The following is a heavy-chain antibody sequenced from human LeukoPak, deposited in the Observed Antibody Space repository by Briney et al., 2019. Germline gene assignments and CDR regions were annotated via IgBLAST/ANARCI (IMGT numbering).Heavy chain of an antibody. J-gene: IGHJ4*02. Sequence: GGSLRLSCAGSGFTFSSYAMSWVRQAPGKGLEWVSSISGSGGTTYYAGSVKGRFTISRDDSKNTLYVQMNSLRAEDTAVYYCASGIRYQPYYFDYWGQGTLVTVSS. CDR2: ISGSGGTT. CDR1: GFTFSSYA. D-gene: IGHD2-2*01. CDR3: ASGIRYQPYYFDY. V-gene: IGHV3-23*01.